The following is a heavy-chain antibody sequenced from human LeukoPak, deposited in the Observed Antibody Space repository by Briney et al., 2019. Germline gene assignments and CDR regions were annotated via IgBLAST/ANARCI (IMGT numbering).Heavy chain of an antibody. V-gene: IGHV1-69*05. Sequence: ASVKVSCKASGGTFSSYAISWVRQAPGQGLGWMGGIIPIFGTANYAQKFQGRVTITTDESTSTAYMELSSLRSEDTAVYYCASNSITIFGVELYYYYMDVWGKGTTVTVSS. D-gene: IGHD3-3*01. J-gene: IGHJ6*03. CDR1: GGTFSSYA. CDR3: ASNSITIFGVELYYYYMDV. CDR2: IIPIFGTA.